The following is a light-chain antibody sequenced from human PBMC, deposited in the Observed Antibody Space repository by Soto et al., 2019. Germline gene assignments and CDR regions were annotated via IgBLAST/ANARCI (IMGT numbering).Light chain of an antibody. CDR2: DVN. CDR1: SSDVGGYNY. V-gene: IGLV2-11*01. CDR3: CSYAGNYTPYV. Sequence: QSVLTQPRSVSGSPGQSVTISCTGTSSDVGGYNYVSWYQQHPGKAPKLMIYDVNKRPSGVPDRFSGSKSGNTDSLTISGLQAEDEADYYCCSYAGNYTPYVFGTGTKLTVL. J-gene: IGLJ1*01.